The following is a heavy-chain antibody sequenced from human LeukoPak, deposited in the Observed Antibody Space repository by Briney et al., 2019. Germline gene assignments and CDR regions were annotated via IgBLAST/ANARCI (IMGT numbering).Heavy chain of an antibody. D-gene: IGHD6-19*01. V-gene: IGHV4-34*01. J-gene: IGHJ4*02. CDR2: INHSGRT. CDR3: ARGGIAVDY. Sequence: PSETLSLTCAVYGGSFSGYYWSWIRQPPGKGLEWIGEINHSGRTNYNPSLKSRVTISVDTSKNQFSLKLSSVTAADTAVYYCARGGIAVDYWGQGTLVTVSS. CDR1: GGSFSGYY.